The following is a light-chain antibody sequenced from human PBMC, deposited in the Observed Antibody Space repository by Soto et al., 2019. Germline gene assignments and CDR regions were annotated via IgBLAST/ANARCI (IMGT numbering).Light chain of an antibody. CDR3: QKYNSAPWT. V-gene: IGKV1-27*01. CDR1: QGISNY. J-gene: IGKJ1*01. CDR2: AAS. Sequence: DIQMTQSPSSLSTSVGDRVTITCRASQGISNYLAWYQQKPGKVPQLLIYAASTLQSVVPSRFSGSGSGTDFTLTISSLQPEDVATYDCQKYNSAPWTFGQGTKVDIK.